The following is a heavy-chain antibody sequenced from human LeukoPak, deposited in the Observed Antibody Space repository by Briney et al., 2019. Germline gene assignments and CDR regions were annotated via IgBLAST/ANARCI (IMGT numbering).Heavy chain of an antibody. CDR2: ISYGGST. V-gene: IGHV4-39*01. Sequence: SETLSLTCTVSGGSIRRSGYFWGWIRQPPGKGLEWIGSISYGGSTYYNPSLQSRVTISVDTSKNQFSLKVSSVTAADTAVYYCARQGYGYEAFDYRGQGALVTVSS. CDR1: GGSIRRSGYF. D-gene: IGHD5-12*01. J-gene: IGHJ4*02. CDR3: ARQGYGYEAFDY.